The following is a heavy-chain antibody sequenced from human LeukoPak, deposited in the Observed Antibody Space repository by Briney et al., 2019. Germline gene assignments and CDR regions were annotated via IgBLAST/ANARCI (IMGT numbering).Heavy chain of an antibody. D-gene: IGHD6-19*01. CDR1: GGSIGSGGYT. J-gene: IGHJ4*02. Sequence: PSETLSLTCAVSGGSIGSGGYTWSWIQQPPGKGLEWIGYFYHSGSTHYNPSLKSRVTISVDRSENRISLKLRSVTAADTAMYYCARETTGWYRALDSWGQGSLVTVSS. CDR2: FYHSGST. CDR3: ARETTGWYRALDS. V-gene: IGHV4-30-2*01.